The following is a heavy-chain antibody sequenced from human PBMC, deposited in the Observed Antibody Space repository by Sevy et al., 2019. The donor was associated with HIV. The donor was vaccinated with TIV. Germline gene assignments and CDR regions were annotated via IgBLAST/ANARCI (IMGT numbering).Heavy chain of an antibody. CDR3: ARERPEHAFDY. Sequence: SETLSLTCTVSGGSISSYYWSWIRQPPGKGLEWFGYIYYSGSTNYNPSLKSRVTISVDTSKNQFSLKLSSVTAADTAVYYCARERPEHAFDYWGQGTLVTVSS. CDR1: GGSISSYY. CDR2: IYYSGST. V-gene: IGHV4-59*01. J-gene: IGHJ4*02. D-gene: IGHD6-25*01.